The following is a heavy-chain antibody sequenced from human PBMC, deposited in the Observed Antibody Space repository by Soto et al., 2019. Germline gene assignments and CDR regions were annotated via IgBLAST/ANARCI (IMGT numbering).Heavy chain of an antibody. CDR1: GFTFSSYW. J-gene: IGHJ5*02. CDR2: IKQDGSEK. Sequence: EVQLVESGGGLVQPGGSLRLSCAASGFTFSSYWMSWVRQAPGKGLEWVANIKQDGSEKYYVDSVKGRFTISRDNAKNSLYLQMNSLRAEDTAVYYCARRYCSGGSCYNWFDPWGQGTLVTVSS. CDR3: ARRYCSGGSCYNWFDP. V-gene: IGHV3-7*01. D-gene: IGHD2-15*01.